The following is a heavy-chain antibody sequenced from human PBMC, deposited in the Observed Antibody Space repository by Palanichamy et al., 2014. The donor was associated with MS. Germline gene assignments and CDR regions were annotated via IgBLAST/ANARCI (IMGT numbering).Heavy chain of an antibody. Sequence: QVQLQESGPGLVKPSQTLSLTCTVSGGSISSASYYWSWIRQPAGKGLEWIGRIYTSGSSNYNPSLKSRVTISVDTSKNQFSLKLNSVTAADTAVYYCARTVTTAYWFDPWGQGTLVTVSS. D-gene: IGHD4-17*01. CDR1: GGSISSASYY. CDR3: ARTVTTAYWFDP. J-gene: IGHJ5*02. CDR2: IYTSGSS. V-gene: IGHV4-61*02.